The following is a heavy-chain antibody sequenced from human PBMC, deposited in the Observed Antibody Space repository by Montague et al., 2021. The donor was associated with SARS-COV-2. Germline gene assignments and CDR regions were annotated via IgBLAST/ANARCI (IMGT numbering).Heavy chain of an antibody. Sequence: SLRLSCAASGFTFSSYAMSWVRQAPGKGLEWVSAISGSGGSTYYADSVKGRFTISRDNSKNTLYLQMNSLRAEGTAVYYCAKDSYCSGGSCYHYGMDVWGQGTTVTVSS. CDR1: GFTFSSYA. CDR3: AKDSYCSGGSCYHYGMDV. D-gene: IGHD2-15*01. J-gene: IGHJ6*02. V-gene: IGHV3-23*01. CDR2: ISGSGGST.